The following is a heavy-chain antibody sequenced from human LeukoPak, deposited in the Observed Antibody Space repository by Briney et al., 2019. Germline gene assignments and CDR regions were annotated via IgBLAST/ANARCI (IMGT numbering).Heavy chain of an antibody. CDR1: GSSFTSYW. V-gene: IGHV5-51*01. D-gene: IGHD2-2*01. Sequence: HRESLKISCQCSGSSFTSYWIGWVRQLPGKGLEWMGIIYPGDSDTRYSPSFQGQVTISAHKSISTAYLQWSSLKASDTAMYYCARHRPYCSSTSCYQGWFDPWGQGTLVTVSS. J-gene: IGHJ5*02. CDR2: IYPGDSDT. CDR3: ARHRPYCSSTSCYQGWFDP.